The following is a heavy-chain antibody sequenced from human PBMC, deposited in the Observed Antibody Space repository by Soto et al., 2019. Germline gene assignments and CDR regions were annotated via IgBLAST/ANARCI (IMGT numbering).Heavy chain of an antibody. J-gene: IGHJ3*02. CDR1: GYTFTGYY. CDR2: INPNSGGT. D-gene: IGHD6-19*01. Sequence: EASVKVSCKASGYTFTGYYMHWVRQAPGQGLEWMGWINPNSGGTNYAQKFQGWVTMTRDTSISTAYMELSRLRSDDTAVYYCARGAEGAVTYVGAFDIWGQGTMVTVSS. V-gene: IGHV1-2*04. CDR3: ARGAEGAVTYVGAFDI.